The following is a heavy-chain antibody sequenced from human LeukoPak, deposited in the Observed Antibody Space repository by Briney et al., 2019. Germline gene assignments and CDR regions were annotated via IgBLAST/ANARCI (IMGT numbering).Heavy chain of an antibody. CDR1: GFAFSSYG. CDR2: ISYDGSNK. Sequence: TGGSLRLSCAASGFAFSSYGMHWVRQAPGKGLEWVAVISYDGSNKYYADSVKGRFTISRDNSKNTLYLQMNSLRAEDTAVYYCAKDAVPYGMDVWGQGTTVTVSS. V-gene: IGHV3-30*18. CDR3: AKDAVPYGMDV. D-gene: IGHD6-19*01. J-gene: IGHJ6*02.